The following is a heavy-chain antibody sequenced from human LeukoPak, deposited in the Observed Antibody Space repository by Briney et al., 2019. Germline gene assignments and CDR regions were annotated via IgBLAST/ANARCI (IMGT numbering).Heavy chain of an antibody. Sequence: GGSLRLSCAASGFTFSSYSMNWVRQAPGKGLEWVSSISSSSSYIYYADSVKGRFTISRDNAKNSLYLQMNSPRAEDTAVYYCARASTIGTSFDYWGQGTLVTVSS. CDR2: ISSSSSYI. J-gene: IGHJ4*02. D-gene: IGHD1-1*01. CDR3: ARASTIGTSFDY. CDR1: GFTFSSYS. V-gene: IGHV3-21*01.